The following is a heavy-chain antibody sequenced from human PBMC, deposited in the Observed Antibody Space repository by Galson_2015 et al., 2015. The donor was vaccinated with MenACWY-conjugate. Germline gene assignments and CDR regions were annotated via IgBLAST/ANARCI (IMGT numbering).Heavy chain of an antibody. Sequence: SLRLSCAASGFTSSAYEMSWVRQAPGKGLEWVAYITGSGSTIYYADSVKGRFTISRDNAKNSLYLQMNSLRTEDTAVYYCARGFWRDGDDGDYWGQGALVTVSS. V-gene: IGHV3-48*03. D-gene: IGHD4-17*01. J-gene: IGHJ4*02. CDR3: ARGFWRDGDDGDY. CDR2: ITGSGSTI. CDR1: GFTSSAYE.